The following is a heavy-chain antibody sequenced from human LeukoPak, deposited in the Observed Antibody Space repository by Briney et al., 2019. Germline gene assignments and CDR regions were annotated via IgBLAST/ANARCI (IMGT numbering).Heavy chain of an antibody. CDR2: IYSGGST. V-gene: IGHV3-66*01. J-gene: IGHJ4*02. CDR1: GFTVSSNY. D-gene: IGHD5-24*01. Sequence: PGGFLRLSCAASGFTVSSNYMSWVRQAPGKGLEWVSVIYSGGSTYYADSVKGRFTISRDNSKNTLYLQMNSLRAEDTAVYYCARVTAMATLYFDYWGQGTLVTVSS. CDR3: ARVTAMATLYFDY.